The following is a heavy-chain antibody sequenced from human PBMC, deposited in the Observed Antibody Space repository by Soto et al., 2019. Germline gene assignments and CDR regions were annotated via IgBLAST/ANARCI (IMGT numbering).Heavy chain of an antibody. Sequence: EVQLVESGGGLVKPGGSLRLSCAASGFTFSNAWMNWVRQAPGKGLEWVGRIKSKTDGGTTDYAAPVKGRFTISRDDSKNTLYLQMNSLKTDDTAVYYCTTEVVVVTANHYFDYWGQGTLVTVSS. CDR1: GFTFSNAW. V-gene: IGHV3-15*07. CDR3: TTEVVVVTANHYFDY. CDR2: IKSKTDGGTT. J-gene: IGHJ4*02. D-gene: IGHD2-21*02.